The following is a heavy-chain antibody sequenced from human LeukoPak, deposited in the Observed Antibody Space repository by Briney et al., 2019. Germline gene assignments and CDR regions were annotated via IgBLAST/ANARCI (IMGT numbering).Heavy chain of an antibody. J-gene: IGHJ4*02. CDR3: AKTEPWIQLMDY. D-gene: IGHD5-18*01. Sequence: GGSLRLSCAVSGFTFSSYAMSWVRQAPGKGLEWVSASGSGGSTYYADSVKGRFTISRDNSKNTLYLQMNSLRAEDTAVYYCAKTEPWIQLMDYWGQGTLVTVSS. CDR2: SGSGGST. CDR1: GFTFSSYA. V-gene: IGHV3-23*01.